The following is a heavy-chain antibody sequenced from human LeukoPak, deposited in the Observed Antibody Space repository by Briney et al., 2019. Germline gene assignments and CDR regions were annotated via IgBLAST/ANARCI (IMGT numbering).Heavy chain of an antibody. CDR1: GGTFSSYA. CDR3: ARDFGRGYDVAYYFDY. D-gene: IGHD5-12*01. Sequence: SVKVSCKASGGTFSSYAISWVRQAPGQGLEWMGGIIPIFGTANYAQKFQGRVTITADESTSTAYMELSSLRSEDTAVYYCARDFGRGYDVAYYFDYWGQGTLVTVSS. V-gene: IGHV1-69*13. CDR2: IIPIFGTA. J-gene: IGHJ4*02.